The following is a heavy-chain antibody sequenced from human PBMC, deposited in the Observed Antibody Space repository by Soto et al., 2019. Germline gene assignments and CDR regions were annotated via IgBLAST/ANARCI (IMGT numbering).Heavy chain of an antibody. J-gene: IGHJ4*02. CDR2: MSGSSSTT. CDR1: GLKFSNYG. Sequence: PGGSLRLSCATSGLKFSNYGMSGVRQAAGGGLEWVSSMSGSSSTTYYADSSRGRFTISRDRSKNTLYLQMTSLRAADTALYYCAKNQERELPRVIDFWGQGTLVTVSS. CDR3: AKNQERELPRVIDF. V-gene: IGHV3-23*01. D-gene: IGHD1-7*01.